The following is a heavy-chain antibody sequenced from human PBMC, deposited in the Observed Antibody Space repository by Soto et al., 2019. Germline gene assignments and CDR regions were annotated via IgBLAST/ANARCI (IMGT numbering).Heavy chain of an antibody. CDR2: IHHGGSP. D-gene: IGHD2-21*02. CDR1: CYSIISGYY. CDR3: ARGWTEVATAY. J-gene: IGHJ4*02. Sequence: PSETLSLTCAFSCYSIISGYYWGWIRQSPGKGLEWIGSIHHGGSPLFNPSLEGRVAISIDTSKNQLSLTLSSVTAADTVVYYCARGWTEVATAYWGQGTLVTVSS. V-gene: IGHV4-38-2*01.